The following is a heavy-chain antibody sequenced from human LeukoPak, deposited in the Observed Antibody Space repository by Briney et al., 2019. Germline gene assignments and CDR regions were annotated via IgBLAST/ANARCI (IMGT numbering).Heavy chain of an antibody. CDR2: IYHSGST. J-gene: IGHJ3*02. D-gene: IGHD3-10*01. V-gene: IGHV4-30-2*01. CDR1: GGSISSGGYS. Sequence: SETLSLTCAVSGGSISSGGYSWSWIRQPPGKGLEWIGYIYHSGSTYYNPSLKSRVTISVDRSKNQFSLKLSSVTAADTAVYYCTRTLVRGMPLDIWGQGTMVTVSS. CDR3: TRTLVRGMPLDI.